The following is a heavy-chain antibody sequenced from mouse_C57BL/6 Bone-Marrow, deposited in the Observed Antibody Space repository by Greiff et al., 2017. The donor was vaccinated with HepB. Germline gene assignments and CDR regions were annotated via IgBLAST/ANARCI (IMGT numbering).Heavy chain of an antibody. CDR1: GFTFSDYG. CDR3: ATYYYGSSWYFDV. D-gene: IGHD1-1*01. CDR2: ISSGSSTI. J-gene: IGHJ1*03. V-gene: IGHV5-17*01. Sequence: LVESGGGLVKPGGSLKLSCAASGFTFSDYGMHWVRQAPEKGLEWVAYISSGSSTIYYADTVKGRFTISRDNAKNTLFLQMTSLRSEDTAMYYCATYYYGSSWYFDVWGTGTTVTVSS.